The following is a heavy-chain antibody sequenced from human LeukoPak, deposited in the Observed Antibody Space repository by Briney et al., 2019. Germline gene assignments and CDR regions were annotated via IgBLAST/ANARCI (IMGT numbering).Heavy chain of an antibody. V-gene: IGHV3-74*01. CDR3: VRGLGDV. Sequence: GGSLRLSCSASGFIFRNYWMHWVRQAPGKGPVWVSRINNDGTHVTYADSVKGRFTISRDRAKDTVFLQMNSLRVEDTAVYYCVRGLGDVWGKGTLVTVSS. CDR2: INNDGTHV. D-gene: IGHD4-11*01. CDR1: GFIFRNYW. J-gene: IGHJ6*04.